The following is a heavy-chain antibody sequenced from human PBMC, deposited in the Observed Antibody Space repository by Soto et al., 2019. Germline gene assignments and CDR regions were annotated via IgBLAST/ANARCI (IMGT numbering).Heavy chain of an antibody. V-gene: IGHV4-31*03. Sequence: SETLSLTCTVFGGSISSGGYYWSWIRQHPGKGLEWIGYIYYSGSTYYNPSLKSRVTISVDTSKNQFSLKLSSVTAADTAVYYCAREQYYDSSGYCYYFDYWGQGTLVTVSS. J-gene: IGHJ4*02. CDR2: IYYSGST. D-gene: IGHD3-22*01. CDR1: GGSISSGGYY. CDR3: AREQYYDSSGYCYYFDY.